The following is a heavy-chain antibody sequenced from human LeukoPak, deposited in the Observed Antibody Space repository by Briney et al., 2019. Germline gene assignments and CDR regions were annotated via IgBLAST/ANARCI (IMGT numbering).Heavy chain of an antibody. D-gene: IGHD3-10*02. CDR2: ISGSSYYI. CDR1: GFTFSSYN. V-gene: IGHV3-21*01. CDR3: AELGITMIGGV. Sequence: GGSLRLSCAVSGFTFSSYNMNWVRQAPGKGLEWVSSISGSSYYIYYADSVKGRFTISRDNAKNSLYLQMNSLRAEDTAVYYCAELGITMIGGVWGKGTTVTISS. J-gene: IGHJ6*04.